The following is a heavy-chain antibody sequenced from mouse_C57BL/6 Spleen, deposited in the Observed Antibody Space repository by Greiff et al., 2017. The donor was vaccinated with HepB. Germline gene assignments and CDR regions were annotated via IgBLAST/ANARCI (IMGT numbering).Heavy chain of an antibody. V-gene: IGHV5-17*01. CDR2: ISSGSSTI. Sequence: EVQGVESGGGLVKPGGSLKLSCAASGFTFSDYGMHWVRQAPEKGLEWVAYISSGSSTIYYADTVKGRFTISRDNAKNTLFLQMTSLRSEDTAMYYCARGIYDGYLYYAMDYWGQGTSVTVSS. CDR1: GFTFSDYG. J-gene: IGHJ4*01. D-gene: IGHD2-2*01. CDR3: ARGIYDGYLYYAMDY.